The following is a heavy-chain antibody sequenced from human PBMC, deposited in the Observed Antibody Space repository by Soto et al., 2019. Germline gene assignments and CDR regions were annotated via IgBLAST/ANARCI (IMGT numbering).Heavy chain of an antibody. D-gene: IGHD6-19*01. CDR1: GYSFSSYW. V-gene: IGHV5-51*01. J-gene: IGHJ4*02. Sequence: GESLKISCQGSGYSFSSYWIGWVRQMPGKGLEWMAFIDPHSNTRYSPSFEGQITISADKSISTAYLQWSSLKASDTAIYYCARRTYTSGWRHYFDYWGQGTLVTVSS. CDR2: IDPHSNT. CDR3: ARRTYTSGWRHYFDY.